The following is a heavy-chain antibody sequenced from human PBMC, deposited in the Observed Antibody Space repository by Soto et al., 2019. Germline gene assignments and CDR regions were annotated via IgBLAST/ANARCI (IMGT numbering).Heavy chain of an antibody. Sequence: QVQLVQSGAEVKKPGASVKVSCKVSGYTLTELSMHWVRQAPGKGLEWMGGFDPEDGETIYAQKFQGRVTMTEDTSTDTAYMELRSLRSADTAVYYCATDMIVEPGTSHYFDYWGQGTLVTVSS. CDR1: GYTLTELS. CDR2: FDPEDGET. CDR3: ATDMIVEPGTSHYFDY. J-gene: IGHJ4*02. V-gene: IGHV1-24*01. D-gene: IGHD3-22*01.